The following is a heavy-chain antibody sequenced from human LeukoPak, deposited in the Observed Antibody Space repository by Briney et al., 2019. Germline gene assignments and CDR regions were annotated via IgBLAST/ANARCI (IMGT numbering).Heavy chain of an antibody. CDR2: INHSGST. CDR1: GGSFSGYY. Sequence: SETLSLTCAVYGGSFSGYYWSWLRQPPGKGLEWIGEINHSGSTNYNPSLKSRVTISVDTSKNQFSLKLSSVTAADTAVYYCARHRGDILTGYSYFDYWGQGTLVTVSS. V-gene: IGHV4-34*01. J-gene: IGHJ4*02. CDR3: ARHRGDILTGYSYFDY. D-gene: IGHD3-9*01.